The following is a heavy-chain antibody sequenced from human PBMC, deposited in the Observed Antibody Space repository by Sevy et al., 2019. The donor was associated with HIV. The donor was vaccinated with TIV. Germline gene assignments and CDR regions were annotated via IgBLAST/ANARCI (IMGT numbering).Heavy chain of an antibody. CDR1: GYTFNNAW. D-gene: IGHD3-3*01. CDR2: IKSNTDGGSA. Sequence: GGCLRLSCAASGYTFNNAWMSWVRQAPGKGLEWVGRIKSNTDGGSAEYASPVKGRFTISRDESKSTLYLQMNRLRTEDTGVYYCTRATVFGATWFDPWGQGALVTVSS. V-gene: IGHV3-15*01. CDR3: TRATVFGATWFDP. J-gene: IGHJ5*02.